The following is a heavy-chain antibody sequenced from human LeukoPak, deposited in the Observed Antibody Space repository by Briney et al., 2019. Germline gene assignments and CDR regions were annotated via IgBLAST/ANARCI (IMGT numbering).Heavy chain of an antibody. Sequence: ASVTVSCTASGGTFSSYAISWVRQAPGQGLEWMGGIIPIFGTANYAQKFQGRVTITADESTSTAYMELSSLRSEDTAVYYCARGFSVDYYGSGSYYPYYYYGMDVWGQGTTVTVSS. CDR3: ARGFSVDYYGSGSYYPYYYYGMDV. D-gene: IGHD3-10*01. V-gene: IGHV1-69*13. CDR2: IIPIFGTA. CDR1: GGTFSSYA. J-gene: IGHJ6*02.